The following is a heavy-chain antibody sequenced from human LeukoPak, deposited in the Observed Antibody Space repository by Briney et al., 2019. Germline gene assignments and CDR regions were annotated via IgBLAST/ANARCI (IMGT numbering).Heavy chain of an antibody. CDR3: ARIMYSYGSRDADY. J-gene: IGHJ4*02. CDR2: INHSGST. CDR1: GGSFSGYY. D-gene: IGHD5-18*01. V-gene: IGHV4-34*01. Sequence: NPSETLSLTCAVYGGSFSGYYWSWIRQPPGKGLEWIGEINHSGSTNYNPSLKSRVTISVDTSKNQFSLKLSSVTAADTAVYYCARIMYSYGSRDADYWGQGTLVTVSS.